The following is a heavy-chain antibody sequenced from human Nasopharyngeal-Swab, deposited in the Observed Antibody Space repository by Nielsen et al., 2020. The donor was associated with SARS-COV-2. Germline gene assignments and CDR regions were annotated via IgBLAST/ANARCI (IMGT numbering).Heavy chain of an antibody. CDR3: ARHIRGWDGFGI. J-gene: IGHJ6*02. CDR1: GGSLNNYW. CDR2: LYHRGTP. D-gene: IGHD3-10*01. V-gene: IGHV4-34*01. Sequence: SETLSLTCAVYGGSLNNYWWSWLRQTPGKGLEWIGELYHRGTPNYDPSLKSRVTISVDTSKNQFSLEWISVTAADTAVYYCARHIRGWDGFGIWGQGTTVTVSS.